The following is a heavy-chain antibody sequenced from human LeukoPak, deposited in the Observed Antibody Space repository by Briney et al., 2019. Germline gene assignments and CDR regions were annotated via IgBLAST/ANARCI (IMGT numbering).Heavy chain of an antibody. CDR2: MYYSGST. D-gene: IGHD2-21*01. Sequence: SETLSLTCAVYGGSFSGYYWSWIRQPPGKGLEWIGYMYYSGSTHYNPSLESRVTISIDTSKNQFSLKLSSVTAADTAVYYCQITSYCGGDCYSAFDYWGQGTLVTVS. CDR1: GGSFSGYY. CDR3: QITSYCGGDCYSAFDY. V-gene: IGHV4-34*07. J-gene: IGHJ4*02.